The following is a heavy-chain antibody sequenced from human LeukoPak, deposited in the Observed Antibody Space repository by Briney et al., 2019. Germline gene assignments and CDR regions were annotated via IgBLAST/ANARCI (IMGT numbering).Heavy chain of an antibody. D-gene: IGHD2-21*02. CDR2: IYYSEST. CDR1: GGSINSGDYF. CDR3: ARVHHERLRLDV. J-gene: IGHJ6*02. Sequence: PSETLSLTCTVSGGSINSGDYFWSWIRQHPGKGLEWIGYIYYSESTHYNPSLKTRITISVDTSKNEFSLKLSSVTAADTAVYYCARVHHERLRLDVWGQGTTATVSS. V-gene: IGHV4-31*03.